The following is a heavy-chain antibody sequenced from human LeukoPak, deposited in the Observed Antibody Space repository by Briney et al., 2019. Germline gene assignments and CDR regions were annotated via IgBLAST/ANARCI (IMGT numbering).Heavy chain of an antibody. CDR2: ISYDGSNK. J-gene: IGHJ4*02. CDR1: GFTFSSYG. V-gene: IGHV3-30*03. CDR3: AGGPYYFDY. Sequence: GGSLRLSCAASGFTFSSYGMHWVRQAPGKGLEWVTFISYDGSNKYYADSVKGQFTISRDNSKNTLYLQMNSLRAEDTAVYYCAGGPYYFDYWGQGTLVTVSS.